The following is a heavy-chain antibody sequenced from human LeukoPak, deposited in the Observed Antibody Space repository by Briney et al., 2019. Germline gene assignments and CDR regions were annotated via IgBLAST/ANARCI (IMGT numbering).Heavy chain of an antibody. V-gene: IGHV4-59*01. CDR3: ARWPESWYYGMDV. CDR1: GGSISSYY. CDR2: IYYSGST. J-gene: IGHJ6*02. Sequence: PSETLSLTCTVSGGSISSYYWSWIRQPPGKGLEWIGYIYYSGSTNYNPSLKSRVTISVDTSKNQFSLKLSSVTAADTAVYYCARWPESWYYGMDVWGQGTTVTVSS. D-gene: IGHD3-10*01.